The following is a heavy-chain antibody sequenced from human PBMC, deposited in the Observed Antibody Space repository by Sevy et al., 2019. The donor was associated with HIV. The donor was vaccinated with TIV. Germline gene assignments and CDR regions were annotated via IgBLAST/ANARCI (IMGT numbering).Heavy chain of an antibody. D-gene: IGHD1-26*01. Sequence: GGSLRLSCAASGFTFSNYTMSWVRQAPGKGLECVSSIVGSSRTIYYADSVKGRFTISRDNAKNSLYLQMNSLRAEDTAVYYCAREMVGGPFDIWGQGTMVTVSS. V-gene: IGHV3-48*01. CDR1: GFTFSNYT. CDR2: IVGSSRTI. J-gene: IGHJ3*02. CDR3: AREMVGGPFDI.